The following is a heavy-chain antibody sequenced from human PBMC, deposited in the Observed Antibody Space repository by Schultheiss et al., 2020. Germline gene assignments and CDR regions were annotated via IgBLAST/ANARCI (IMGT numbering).Heavy chain of an antibody. CDR1: GGSVSSGSYY. CDR3: ARDRTGSGWIDF. D-gene: IGHD6-19*01. V-gene: IGHV4-61*10. CDR2: INQSGST. Sequence: SETLSLTCTVSGGSVSSGSYYWSWIRQPAGKGLEWIGEINQSGSTTYNPSLKSRVTISVDTSKNQFSLKLNSVTAADTAVYYCARDRTGSGWIDFWGQGTLVTVSS. J-gene: IGHJ4*02.